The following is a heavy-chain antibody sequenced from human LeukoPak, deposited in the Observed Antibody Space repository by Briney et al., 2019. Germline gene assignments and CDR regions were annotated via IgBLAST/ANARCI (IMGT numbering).Heavy chain of an antibody. CDR1: GGTFSNYA. V-gene: IGHV1-69*06. CDR3: ARALVYYYYYMDV. CDR2: IIPIFGTA. Sequence: GASVKVSCKASGGTFSNYAITWVRQAPGQGLEWMGGIIPIFGTANYAQKFQGRVTITADKSTSTAYMELSSLRSEDTAVYYCARALVYYYYYMDVWGKGTTVTVSS. J-gene: IGHJ6*03.